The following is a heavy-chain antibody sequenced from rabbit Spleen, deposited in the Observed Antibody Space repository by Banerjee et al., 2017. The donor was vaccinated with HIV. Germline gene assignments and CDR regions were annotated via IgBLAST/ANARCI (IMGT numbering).Heavy chain of an antibody. D-gene: IGHD1-1*01. J-gene: IGHJ4*01. V-gene: IGHV1S40*01. CDR1: GFSFSTSYY. CDR3: ARDLTSVVGWNFNL. CDR2: INVYTGKP. Sequence: QSLEESGGDMVKPGASLTLTCTASGFSFSTSYYICWVRQAPGKGLEWIGCINVYTGKPVYATWAKGRFTISRTSSTTVTLQMTSLTAADTATYFCARDLTSVVGWNFNLWGQGTLVTVS.